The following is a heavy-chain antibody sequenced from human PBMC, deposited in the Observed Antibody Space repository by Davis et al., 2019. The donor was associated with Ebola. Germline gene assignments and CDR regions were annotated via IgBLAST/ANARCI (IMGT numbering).Heavy chain of an antibody. CDR1: GFTFSSYG. D-gene: IGHD5-12*01. V-gene: IGHV3-74*01. J-gene: IGHJ4*02. CDR2: INSDGSST. CDR3: ARARWLRTTHYYFDY. Sequence: HTGGSLRLSCAASGFTFSSYGMHWVRQAPGKGLVWVSRINSDGSSTSYADSVKGRFTISRDNAKNTLYLQMNSLRAEDTAVYYCARARWLRTTHYYFDYWGQGTLVTVSS.